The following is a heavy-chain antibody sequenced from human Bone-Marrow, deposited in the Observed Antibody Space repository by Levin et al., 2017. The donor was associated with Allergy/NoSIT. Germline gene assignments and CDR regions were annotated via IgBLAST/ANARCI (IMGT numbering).Heavy chain of an antibody. Sequence: GASVKVSCKASGYSFTSDAMTWVRQAPGEGLEWMGWINTNTGKPTYAQGFTGRFVFSLDTSVSTAYLQISGLQAEDTAVYYCARKSISAPHVGSIAYWGQGTLVTVSS. CDR3: ARKSISAPHVGSIAY. CDR1: GYSFTSDA. D-gene: IGHD6-6*01. CDR2: INTNTGKP. J-gene: IGHJ4*02. V-gene: IGHV7-4-1*02.